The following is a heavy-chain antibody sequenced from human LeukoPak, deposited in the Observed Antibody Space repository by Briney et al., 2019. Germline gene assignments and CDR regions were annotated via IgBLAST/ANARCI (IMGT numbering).Heavy chain of an antibody. CDR1: GFTFSSYW. D-gene: IGHD5-12*01. V-gene: IGHV3-7*01. Sequence: GESLKISCAASGFTFSSYWMSWVRQAPGKGLEWVANIKQDGSEKYYVDSVKGRFTISRDNAKNSLYLQMNSLRAEDTAVYYCARDSEGGYDYDPFFDYWGQGTLVTVSS. J-gene: IGHJ4*02. CDR3: ARDSEGGYDYDPFFDY. CDR2: IKQDGSEK.